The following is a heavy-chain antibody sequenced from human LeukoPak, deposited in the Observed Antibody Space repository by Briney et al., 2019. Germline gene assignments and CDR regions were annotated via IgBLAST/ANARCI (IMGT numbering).Heavy chain of an antibody. Sequence: QSGGSLRLSCAASGFTFSSHSMNWVRQAPGKGLEWVSAISGSGGSTHYADSVKGRFTISRDTSKNTLFLQMNSLRAEDTAVYYCAKAPGTYYDSSGYLNWYFDLWGRGTLVTVSS. CDR1: GFTFSSHS. J-gene: IGHJ2*01. CDR2: ISGSGGST. V-gene: IGHV3-23*01. D-gene: IGHD3-22*01. CDR3: AKAPGTYYDSSGYLNWYFDL.